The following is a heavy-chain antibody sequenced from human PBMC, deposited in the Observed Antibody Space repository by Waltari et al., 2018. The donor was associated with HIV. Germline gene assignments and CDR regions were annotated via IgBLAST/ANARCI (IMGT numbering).Heavy chain of an antibody. Sequence: QVQLHESGPRLVKASQPLSLTCSVSGGSVCNGDSHWTWLRQPPGRDLEGVGYVYYTGTTYYSSSLRSRVTMSVDKSKNQFSLNLKSVTGADAAIYYCAREVYCGSTSCSTHFFFELWGQGIQVAV. CDR2: VYYTGTT. CDR3: AREVYCGSTSCSTHFFFEL. V-gene: IGHV4-30-4*01. J-gene: IGHJ4*02. D-gene: IGHD2-21*01. CDR1: GGSVCNGDSH.